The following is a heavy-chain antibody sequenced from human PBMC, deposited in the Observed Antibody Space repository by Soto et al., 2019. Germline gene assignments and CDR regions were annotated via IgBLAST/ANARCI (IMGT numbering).Heavy chain of an antibody. CDR2: ISAYNGNT. D-gene: IGHD4-17*01. CDR3: ARDLLTTVTTAPYAFDI. CDR1: GYTFTSYG. Sequence: ASVKVSCKASGYTFTSYGISWVRQAPGQGLEWMGWISAYNGNTNYAQKLQGRVTMTTDTSTSTAYMELRSLRSDDTAVYYCARDLLTTVTTAPYAFDIWGQGTMVTVSS. J-gene: IGHJ3*02. V-gene: IGHV1-18*01.